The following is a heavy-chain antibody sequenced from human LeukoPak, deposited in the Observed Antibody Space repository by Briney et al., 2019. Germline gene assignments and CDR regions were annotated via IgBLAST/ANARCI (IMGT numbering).Heavy chain of an antibody. Sequence: GGSLRLSCAGSGFTFSRYTMNWVRQAPGKGLEWVSSISSGSIDMYYADSVKGRFTISRDNAKNSVYLQMNSLRAEDTAVYYCARDRRGGYENYYYYYMDVWGKGTTVTVSS. CDR1: GFTFSRYT. V-gene: IGHV3-21*01. CDR2: ISSGSIDM. CDR3: ARDRRGGYENYYYYYMDV. D-gene: IGHD5-12*01. J-gene: IGHJ6*03.